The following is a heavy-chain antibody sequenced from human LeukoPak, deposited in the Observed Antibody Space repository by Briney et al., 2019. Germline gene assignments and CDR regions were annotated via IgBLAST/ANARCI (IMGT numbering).Heavy chain of an antibody. CDR2: IYYSGTT. D-gene: IGHD3-3*01. CDR1: GDSISSSAEY. CDR3: AREAFGVFGVLKPIEY. V-gene: IGHV4-39*07. Sequence: SETLSLTCTVSGDSISSSAEYWGWIRQPPGKALEWIGTIYYSGTTYYSPSLNSRVTISIDASKNQFSLKLMSVTAADTAVYYCAREAFGVFGVLKPIEYWGQGTLVTISS. J-gene: IGHJ4*02.